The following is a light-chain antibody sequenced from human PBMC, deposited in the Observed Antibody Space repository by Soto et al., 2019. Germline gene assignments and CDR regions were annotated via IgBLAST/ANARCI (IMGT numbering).Light chain of an antibody. CDR2: KAS. CDR1: QSISSW. J-gene: IGKJ2*01. Sequence: DIQMTQSPSTLSASVGDRVTITFRASQSISSWLAWYQQKPGKAPKLLIYKASSLESGVPSRFSGSGSGTEFTLTISSLQPDDFATYYCQQYNSYSHTFGQGTKVDIK. V-gene: IGKV1-5*03. CDR3: QQYNSYSHT.